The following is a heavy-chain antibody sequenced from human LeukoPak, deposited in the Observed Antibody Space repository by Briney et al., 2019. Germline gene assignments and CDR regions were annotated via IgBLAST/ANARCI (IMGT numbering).Heavy chain of an antibody. CDR1: GFTFSSYG. V-gene: IGHV3-33*01. CDR2: IWYDGSNK. J-gene: IGHJ4*02. D-gene: IGHD3-3*01. CDR3: AREIDFWSGYDY. Sequence: PGRSLRLSCAASGFTFSSYGMHWVRQAPGKGLEWVAVIWYDGSNKYYADSVKGRFTISRDNSKNTLYLQMNSLRAEDTAVYYCAREIDFWSGYDYWGQGTLVTVSS.